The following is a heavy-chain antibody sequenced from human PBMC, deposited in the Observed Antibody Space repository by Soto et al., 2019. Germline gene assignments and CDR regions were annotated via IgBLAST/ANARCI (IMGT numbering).Heavy chain of an antibody. CDR2: INAGNGNT. D-gene: IGHD2-8*01. Sequence: ASVKVSCKASGYTFTTYVIHWVRQAPGQRLEWTGWINAGNGNTKYSQKFQGRLTITRDASASTAYMELSSLRSEDTAVYYCAKDGVEFCTNGVCYISNWFGPWGQGTLVTVSS. J-gene: IGHJ5*02. CDR1: GYTFTTYV. V-gene: IGHV1-3*01. CDR3: AKDGVEFCTNGVCYISNWFGP.